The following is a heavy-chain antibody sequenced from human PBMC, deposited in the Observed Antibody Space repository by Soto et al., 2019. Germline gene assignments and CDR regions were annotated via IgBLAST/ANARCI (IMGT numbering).Heavy chain of an antibody. V-gene: IGHV1-69*01. CDR3: ARGPSYYPYYNGCET. Sequence: VKVSCKAAGGTFSSYAVNWVRQALGHGIEWMGGIIPVFGTANYAHKFQGSVTTTPDDSTSTAYMYLSTLRSEDTALHYCARGPSYYPYYNGCETCGQGTLVT. CDR2: IIPVFGTA. J-gene: IGHJ5*02. D-gene: IGHD3-22*01. CDR1: GGTFSSYA.